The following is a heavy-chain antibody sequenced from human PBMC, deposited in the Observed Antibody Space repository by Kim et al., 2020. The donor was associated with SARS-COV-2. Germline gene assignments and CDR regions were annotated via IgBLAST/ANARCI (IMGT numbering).Heavy chain of an antibody. Sequence: ASVKVSCKASSYTFTSYDISWVRQAPGQGLEWMGWIHTYNGNTNYAQNLQGRVTMTTDTSTSTAYMELRTLRSDDSAVYYCARDQGGRVRGGLFGRLYYGMDVWGQGTTVTVSS. D-gene: IGHD3-10*01. V-gene: IGHV1-18*01. CDR1: SYTFTSYD. CDR3: ARDQGGRVRGGLFGRLYYGMDV. J-gene: IGHJ6*02. CDR2: IHTYNGNT.